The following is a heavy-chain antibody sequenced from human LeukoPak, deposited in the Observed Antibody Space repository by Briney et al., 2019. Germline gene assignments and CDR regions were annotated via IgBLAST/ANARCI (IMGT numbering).Heavy chain of an antibody. V-gene: IGHV4-59*11. CDR1: GGSISSHQ. CDR2: IFNSGGT. D-gene: IGHD2-21*01. Sequence: SETLSLTCTVSGGSISSHQWSWIRQPPGKGLEWISYIFNSGGTKYNPYPQSRVTISLDTSKNQFSFKLMSMTAEETAVFYCTTYRSRGFDYWGEGTLVTVSS. J-gene: IGHJ4*02. CDR3: TTYRSRGFDY.